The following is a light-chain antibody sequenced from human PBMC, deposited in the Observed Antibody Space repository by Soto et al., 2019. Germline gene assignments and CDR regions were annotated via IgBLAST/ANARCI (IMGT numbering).Light chain of an antibody. Sequence: EIVLTQSPGTLSLSPGERATLSCRASQSVSSSYLAWYQQKPGQAPRLLIYGASSRATGIPDRFSGSGSGTDFPLTISRLEPEHFAVYYCQQYRSSPCTFGQGTKVEIK. CDR3: QQYRSSPCT. CDR1: QSVSSSY. V-gene: IGKV3-20*01. CDR2: GAS. J-gene: IGKJ1*01.